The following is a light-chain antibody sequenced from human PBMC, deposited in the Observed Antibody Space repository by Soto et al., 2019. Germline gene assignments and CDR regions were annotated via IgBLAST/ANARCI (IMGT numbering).Light chain of an antibody. CDR2: AAS. CDR3: QQYGISRT. Sequence: EIVLTQSPGTLSLSPGERATLSCRASQSVTSDYLAWYQQRHGQAPRLLIFAASTRATGIPARFSDGGSETEFTITISRMEHEDSAVYYCQQYGISRTFGHGTKVEIK. V-gene: IGKV3-20*01. CDR1: QSVTSDY. J-gene: IGKJ1*01.